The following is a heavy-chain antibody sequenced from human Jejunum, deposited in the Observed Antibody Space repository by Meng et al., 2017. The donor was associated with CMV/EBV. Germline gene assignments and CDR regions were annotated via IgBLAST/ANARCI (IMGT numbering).Heavy chain of an antibody. CDR2: LIAVFDKT. CDR1: GDSFSTQT. J-gene: IGHJ4*02. Sequence: QVQWVQSGAEVKKPGSSVKVACKTSGDSFSTQTFSWVRQAPGQGLEWMGGLIAVFDKTKAAPRFQDRVTFTADESTSTAYMELSSLTFDDTAVYFCARGRRNEPLFDYWGQGTLVTVSS. D-gene: IGHD1-14*01. V-gene: IGHV1-69*13. CDR3: ARGRRNEPLFDY.